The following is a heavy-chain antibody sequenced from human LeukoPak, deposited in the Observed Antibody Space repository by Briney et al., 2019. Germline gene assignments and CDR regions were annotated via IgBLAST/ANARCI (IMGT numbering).Heavy chain of an antibody. D-gene: IGHD5-24*01. CDR3: ARGRNIEMTTMSGGSDY. V-gene: IGHV1-2*02. Sequence: ASVKVSCKASGYTFNDYYMLWLRQAPGQGLDWMGWLNPNSGDTNYAQKFQGRISMTRDSSISTAYMDLSDLRSDDTAVYSCARGRNIEMTTMSGGSDYWGQGTLVTVSS. CDR1: GYTFNDYY. J-gene: IGHJ4*02. CDR2: LNPNSGDT.